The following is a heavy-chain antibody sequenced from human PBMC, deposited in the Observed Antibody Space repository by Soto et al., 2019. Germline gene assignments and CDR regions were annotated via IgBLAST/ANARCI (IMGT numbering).Heavy chain of an antibody. D-gene: IGHD3-9*01. V-gene: IGHV3-23*01. CDR3: AKARYYDLLTGYTYYHYAMDV. CDR1: GFTFSSYA. J-gene: IGHJ6*02. CDR2: VSGSGDYT. Sequence: EVQLLESGGGLVQPGGSLRLSCAASGFTFSSYAMSWVRQAPGKGLERVSGVSGSGDYTFYADSVMSRLTISRENSKNTLDLQMNCLSAEDTAVYYCAKARYYDLLTGYTYYHYAMDVWGQGTTVTFAS.